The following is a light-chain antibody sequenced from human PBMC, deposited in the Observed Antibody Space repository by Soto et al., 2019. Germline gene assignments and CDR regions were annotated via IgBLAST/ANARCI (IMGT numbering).Light chain of an antibody. V-gene: IGLV1-40*01. CDR1: SSNIGAGYD. J-gene: IGLJ1*01. CDR3: QSYDSSLSGYV. CDR2: TNS. Sequence: QSALTQPPSVSGAPGQRVTISCTGSSSNIGAGYDVHWYQQLPGTAPKLLIYTNSIRPSGVPGRFSGSKSGTSASLAISGLQAEDEADYFCQSYDSSLSGYVSGTGTKVTVL.